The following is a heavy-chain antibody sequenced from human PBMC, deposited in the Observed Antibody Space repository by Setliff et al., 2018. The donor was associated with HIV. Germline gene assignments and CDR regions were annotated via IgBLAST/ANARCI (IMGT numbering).Heavy chain of an antibody. D-gene: IGHD6-19*01. J-gene: IGHJ4*02. Sequence: SETLSLTCAVYGGSFSGYNWSWIRQPPGKGLEWIGYISSGSTYYNPSLKSRATISVDTSKNQFSLKLSSVTAADTAVYYCIIAYSSGWLAPMGFDSWGQGTLVTVSS. CDR3: IIAYSSGWLAPMGFDS. CDR1: GGSFSGYN. CDR2: ISSGST. V-gene: IGHV4-34*01.